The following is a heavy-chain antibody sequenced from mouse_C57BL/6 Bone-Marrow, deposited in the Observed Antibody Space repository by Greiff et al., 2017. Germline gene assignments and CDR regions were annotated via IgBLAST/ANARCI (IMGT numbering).Heavy chain of an antibody. CDR3: ARHNYYGSSYVLDY. CDR2: ISNGGGST. J-gene: IGHJ2*01. Sequence: EVQLVESGGGLVQPGGSLKLSCAASGFTFSDYYMYWVRQTPEKRLEWVAYISNGGGSTYYPDTVKGRFTISRDNAKTTLYRQMSRLKSEDTAMYYCARHNYYGSSYVLDYWGKGTTLTVSS. D-gene: IGHD1-1*01. CDR1: GFTFSDYY. V-gene: IGHV5-12*01.